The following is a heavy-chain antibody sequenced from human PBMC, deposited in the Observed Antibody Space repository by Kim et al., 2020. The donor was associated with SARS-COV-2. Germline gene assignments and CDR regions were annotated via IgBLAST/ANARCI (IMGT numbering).Heavy chain of an antibody. J-gene: IGHJ4*02. CDR3: ARVGSGKWFGELLHIDY. CDR1: GGSISSGGYY. Sequence: SETLSLTCTVSGGSISSGGYYWSWIRQHPGKGLEWIGYIYYSGSTYYNPSLKSRVTISVDTSKNQFSLKLSSVPAADTAVYYCARVGSGKWFGELLHIDYWGQGTLVTVSS. CDR2: IYYSGST. V-gene: IGHV4-31*03. D-gene: IGHD3-10*01.